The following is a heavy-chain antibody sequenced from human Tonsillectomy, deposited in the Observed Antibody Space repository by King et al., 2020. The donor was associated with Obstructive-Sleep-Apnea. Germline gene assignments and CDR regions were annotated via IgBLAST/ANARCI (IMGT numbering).Heavy chain of an antibody. Sequence: QLVQSGGGVVQPGRSLRLSCAASGFTFSSYGMHWVRQAPGKGLEWVAVISYDGSNKYYADSVKGRFTISRDNSKNTRYLQMNSLRAEDTAVYYWATRMTGDDYGGNSENDYWGQGTLVTVSS. J-gene: IGHJ4*02. V-gene: IGHV3-30*03. CDR1: GFTFSSYG. CDR3: ATRMTGDDYGGNSENDY. D-gene: IGHD4-23*01. CDR2: ISYDGSNK.